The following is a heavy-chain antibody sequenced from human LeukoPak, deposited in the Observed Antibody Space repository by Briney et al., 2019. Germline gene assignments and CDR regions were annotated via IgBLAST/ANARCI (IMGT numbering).Heavy chain of an antibody. D-gene: IGHD1-1*01. V-gene: IGHV4-59*08. J-gene: IGHJ4*02. Sequence: SETLSLTCNVSGDSISSYYWSWIRQPPGGGLEWIGYIYYSGSTNYNPSLKGRVTISVDTSKNQFSLKLSSVTAADTAVYYCARHTSMAHFDYWGQGTLVTVSS. CDR3: ARHTSMAHFDY. CDR1: GDSISSYY. CDR2: IYYSGST.